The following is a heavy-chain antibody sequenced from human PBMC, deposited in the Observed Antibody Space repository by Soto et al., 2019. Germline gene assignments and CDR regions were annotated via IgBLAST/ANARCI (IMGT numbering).Heavy chain of an antibody. CDR1: GFTFGTYP. CDR2: ISNDGTVK. V-gene: IGHV3-30-3*01. CDR3: ARDPKTIGGQFWANNWLDS. J-gene: IGHJ5*01. Sequence: GGSLRLSCAASGFTFGTYPMHWVRQAPGKGLEWLANISNDGTVKYYADSVKGRFTISRDTSENTLYLEMNSLTAADTAVYYCARDPKTIGGQFWANNWLDSWGQGTLVTVLL. D-gene: IGHD1-7*01.